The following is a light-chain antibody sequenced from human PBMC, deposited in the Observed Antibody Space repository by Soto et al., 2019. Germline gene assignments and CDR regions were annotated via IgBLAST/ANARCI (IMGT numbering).Light chain of an antibody. J-gene: IGLJ3*02. CDR2: YKSDSDK. Sequence: QLVLTQPSSLSASPGASASLTCTLRSGINVGTDRRYWYQQKPGSPPQYLLRYKSDSDKHQGSGVPSRFSGSKDASANAGILLISGLQSDDEADYYCLIWHILARVFGGGTNLTVL. CDR1: SGINVGTDR. V-gene: IGLV5-45*03. CDR3: LIWHILARV.